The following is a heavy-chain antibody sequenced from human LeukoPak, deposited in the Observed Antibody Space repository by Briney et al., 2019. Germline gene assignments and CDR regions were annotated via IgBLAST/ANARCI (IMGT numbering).Heavy chain of an antibody. Sequence: SETLSLTCTVSGGSISSYYWSWIRQPPGKGLEWIGYIYYSGSTNYNPSLKSRVTISVDTSKNQFSLKLSSVTAAGTAVYYCARGKPGESDYYDSSGYLLDYWGQGTLVTVSS. V-gene: IGHV4-59*01. D-gene: IGHD3-22*01. CDR1: GGSISSYY. J-gene: IGHJ4*02. CDR2: IYYSGST. CDR3: ARGKPGESDYYDSSGYLLDY.